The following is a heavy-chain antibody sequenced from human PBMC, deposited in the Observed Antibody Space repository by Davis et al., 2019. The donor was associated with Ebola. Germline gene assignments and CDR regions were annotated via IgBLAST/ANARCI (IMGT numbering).Heavy chain of an antibody. CDR1: GYTFASYG. J-gene: IGHJ4*02. CDR3: ARGDYYGSGSYYPFEY. D-gene: IGHD3-10*01. CDR2: IIPIFGTT. V-gene: IGHV1-69*13. Sequence: SVKVSCKTYGYTFASYGINWVRQAPGQGFEWMGGIIPIFGTTNYAQKFQGRVTITADESTSTAYMELRSLRSDDTAVYYCARGDYYGSGSYYPFEYWGQGTLVTVSS.